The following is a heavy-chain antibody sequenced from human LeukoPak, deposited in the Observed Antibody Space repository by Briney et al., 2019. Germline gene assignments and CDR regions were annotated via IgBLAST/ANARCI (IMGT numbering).Heavy chain of an antibody. J-gene: IGHJ6*02. Sequence: ASVKVSCKASGYTFTSYATHWVRQAPGQRLEWMGWINAGNGNTKYSQKFQGRVTITRDTSASTAYMELSSLRSEDTAVYYCAREYYYGSGSYYNVPWGPGRVWGQGTTVTVSS. CDR1: GYTFTSYA. D-gene: IGHD3-10*01. V-gene: IGHV1-3*01. CDR3: AREYYYGSGSYYNVPWGPGRV. CDR2: INAGNGNT.